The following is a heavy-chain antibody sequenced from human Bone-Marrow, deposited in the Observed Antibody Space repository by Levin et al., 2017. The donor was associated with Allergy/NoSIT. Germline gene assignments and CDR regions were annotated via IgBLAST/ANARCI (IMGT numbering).Heavy chain of an antibody. J-gene: IGHJ4*02. CDR3: AHRRAVISATGRVRTAAGYFFDY. V-gene: IGHV2-5*02. CDR1: SLTTRGEA. CDR2: IYWDDDK. Sequence: SLTTRGEAVGWIRQPPGEALEWLALIYWDDDKRYSPSLKTRLTITKDTSKNRVVLTMTNMDPVDTATYYCAHRRAVISATGRVRTAAGYFFDYWGQGTLVPVSS. D-gene: IGHD6-13*01.